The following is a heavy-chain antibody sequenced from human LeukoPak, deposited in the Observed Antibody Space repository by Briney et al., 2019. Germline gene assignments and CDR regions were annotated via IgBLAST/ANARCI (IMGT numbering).Heavy chain of an antibody. CDR2: IYTSGST. CDR1: GGSISSYY. Sequence: SETLSLTCTVSGGSISSYYWSWIRQPAGKGLEWIGRIYTSGSTNYNPSLKSRVTISVDTSKNQFSLKLSSVTAADTAVYYCARRVAAAGTEVNFDYWGQGTLVTVSS. V-gene: IGHV4-4*07. CDR3: ARRVAAAGTEVNFDY. J-gene: IGHJ4*02. D-gene: IGHD6-13*01.